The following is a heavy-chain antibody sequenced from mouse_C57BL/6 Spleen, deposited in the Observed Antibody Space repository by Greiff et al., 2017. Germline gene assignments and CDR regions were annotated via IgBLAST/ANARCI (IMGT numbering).Heavy chain of an antibody. J-gene: IGHJ2*01. CDR1: GYTFTSYW. Sequence: QVQLQQPGAELVRPGTSVKLSCKASGYTFTSYWMHWVKQRPGQGLEWIGVIDPSDSYTNYNQKFKGKATLTVDTSSSTAYMQLSSLTSEDSAVYYCARTSYEYDNYWGQGTTLTVSS. D-gene: IGHD2-4*01. V-gene: IGHV1-59*01. CDR3: ARTSYEYDNY. CDR2: IDPSDSYT.